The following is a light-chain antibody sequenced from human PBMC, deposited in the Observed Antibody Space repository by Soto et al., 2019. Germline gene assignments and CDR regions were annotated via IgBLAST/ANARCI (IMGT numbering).Light chain of an antibody. J-gene: IGLJ1*01. CDR2: DVS. Sequence: QSVLTQPASVSGSPGQSITISCTGASSDVSAYDYVSWYQQHPGKAPKLMIFDVSNRPSGVSNRFSGSKSGNTASLTISGLQAEDEADYYCSSYTSTSTGVFGTGTKVTVL. V-gene: IGLV2-14*01. CDR3: SSYTSTSTGV. CDR1: SSDVSAYDY.